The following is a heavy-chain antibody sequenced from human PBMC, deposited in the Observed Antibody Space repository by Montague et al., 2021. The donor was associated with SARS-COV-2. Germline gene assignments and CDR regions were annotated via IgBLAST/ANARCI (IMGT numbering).Heavy chain of an antibody. Sequence: SLRLSCAASGFSFRSYSMNWVRQAPGKGLEWVSYISSSGYIIYQADSVKGRFTISRDNAKNSLYLQINSLRDEDTAVYYCVREGLAGTWYYFDYWGQGTLVTVSS. CDR3: VREGLAGTWYYFDY. CDR2: ISSSGYII. D-gene: IGHD6-19*01. CDR1: GFSFRSYS. J-gene: IGHJ4*02. V-gene: IGHV3-48*02.